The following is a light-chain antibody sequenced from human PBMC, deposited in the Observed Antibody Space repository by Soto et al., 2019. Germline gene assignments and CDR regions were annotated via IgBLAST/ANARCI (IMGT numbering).Light chain of an antibody. CDR2: AAS. Sequence: IQLTQSPSSLSASVGDRVTITCRASQGISSYLAWYQQKPGKAPKLLIYAASTLQSGVPSRFSGSGSGTDFTLTISSLQHEDFATYSCQQLNSYPLTFGGGTKVEIK. J-gene: IGKJ4*01. CDR3: QQLNSYPLT. CDR1: QGISSY. V-gene: IGKV1-9*01.